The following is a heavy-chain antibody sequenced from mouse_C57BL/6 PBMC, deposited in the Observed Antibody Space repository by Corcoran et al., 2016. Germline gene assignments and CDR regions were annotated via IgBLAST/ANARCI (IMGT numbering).Heavy chain of an antibody. CDR1: GYSITSGYY. V-gene: IGHV3-6*01. D-gene: IGHD1-1*01. CDR2: ISYDGSN. Sequence: DVQLQESGPGLVKPPQSLSLTCSVTGYSITSGYYWNWIRQFPGNKLEWMGYISYDGSNNYNPSLKNRISITRDTSKNPFFLKLNSVTTEDTATYYCARDRYPAGAMDYWGQGTSVTVSS. CDR3: ARDRYPAGAMDY. J-gene: IGHJ4*01.